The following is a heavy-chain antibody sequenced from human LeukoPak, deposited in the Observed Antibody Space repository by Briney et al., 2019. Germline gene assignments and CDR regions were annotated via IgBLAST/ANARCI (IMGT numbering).Heavy chain of an antibody. CDR1: GFTFSSYA. D-gene: IGHD1-26*01. CDR2: ISSSGDT. J-gene: IGHJ4*02. Sequence: GGSLRLSCAASGFTFSSYAMSWVRQAPGKGLEWVSAISSSGDTYYAGSVKGRFTISRDNSKNTLYLQMNSLRAEDTAVYYCAKDAVGATAYYFDYWGQGTLVTVSS. V-gene: IGHV3-23*01. CDR3: AKDAVGATAYYFDY.